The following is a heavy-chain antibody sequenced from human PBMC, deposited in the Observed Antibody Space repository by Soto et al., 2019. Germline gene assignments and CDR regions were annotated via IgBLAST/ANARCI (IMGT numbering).Heavy chain of an antibody. D-gene: IGHD1-26*01. CDR2: INHGGGL. CDR1: GGSFNTYY. J-gene: IGHJ4*02. CDR3: ARVVVGPTPGHFGQ. V-gene: IGHV4-34*01. Sequence: QVQLQQWGAGLLKPSETLSLTCAVYGGSFNTYYWSWIRQPPGKGLEWIGEINHGGGLRYNPSLKSRVSISVDTSKNQFSLKVTSVIAADTAVYYCARVVVGPTPGHFGQWGQGTLVTVSS.